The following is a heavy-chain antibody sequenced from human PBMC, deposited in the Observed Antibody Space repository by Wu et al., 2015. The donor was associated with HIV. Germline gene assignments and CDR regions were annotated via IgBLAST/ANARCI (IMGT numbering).Heavy chain of an antibody. D-gene: IGHD1-26*01. CDR1: GYSFTNFD. CDR2: MNPNTGNR. J-gene: IGHJ6*03. CDR3: ARGYLVSRGSRDYYMDV. Sequence: QVQLVQSGAEVKRSGASVKVSCTAPGYSFTNFDINWVRQATGQGLEWVGWMNPNTGNRGFAQKFQGRVTFTKNASISTAYMDLSSLTSADTGVYFCARGYLVSRGSRDYYMDVWGKGTTVTVFS. V-gene: IGHV1-8*02.